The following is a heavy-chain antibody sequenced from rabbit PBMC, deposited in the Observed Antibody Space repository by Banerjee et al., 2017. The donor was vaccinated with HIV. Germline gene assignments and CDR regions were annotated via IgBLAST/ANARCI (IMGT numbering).Heavy chain of an antibody. CDR3: ARNYVNAFDP. J-gene: IGHJ2*02. CDR1: GFSFSRSYD. CDR2: IDVGSSGRT. Sequence: QEQLVESGGGLVKPGASLTLTCKASGFSFSRSYDMCWVRQAPGKGLEWIACIDVGSSGRTYYANWAKGRFTISKTSSTTVTLQMTSLTAADTATYFCARNYVNAFDPWGPGTLVTVS. V-gene: IGHV1S45*01. D-gene: IGHD1-1*01.